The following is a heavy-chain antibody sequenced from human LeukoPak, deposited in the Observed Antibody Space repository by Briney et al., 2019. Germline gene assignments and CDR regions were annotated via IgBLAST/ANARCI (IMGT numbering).Heavy chain of an antibody. V-gene: IGHV3-30-3*02. CDR1: GFTFCSYA. Sequence: GGSLRLSCAASGFTFCSYAMHWVRQAPGKGLEWVAVISYDGSNKYYADSVKGRFTISRDNSKNTLYLQMNSLRAEDTAVYYCAKSATRYYFDYWGQGTLVTVSS. J-gene: IGHJ4*02. CDR2: ISYDGSNK. CDR3: AKSATRYYFDY.